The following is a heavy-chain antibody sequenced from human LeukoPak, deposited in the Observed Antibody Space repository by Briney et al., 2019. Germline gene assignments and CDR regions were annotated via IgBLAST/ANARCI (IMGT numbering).Heavy chain of an antibody. V-gene: IGHV5-51*01. CDR2: IYPGDSDT. D-gene: IGHD1-26*01. J-gene: IGHJ4*02. CDR1: GYSFTSYW. Sequence: GESLKISCKGSGYSFTSYWIGWVRQMPGKGLEWMGIIYPGDSDTRYSPSFQGQVTISADKSLSTAYLQWSSLKASDTAMYYCARGSGSYHTAFMNWGQGSPVTVSS. CDR3: ARGSGSYHTAFMN.